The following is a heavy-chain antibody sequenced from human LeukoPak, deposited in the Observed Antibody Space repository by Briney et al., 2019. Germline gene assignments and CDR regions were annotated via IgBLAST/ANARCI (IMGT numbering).Heavy chain of an antibody. D-gene: IGHD6-6*01. Sequence: ASVKVSCKASGYTFTGYYMHWVRQAPGRGLEWMGRINPNSGGTNYAQKFQGRVTMTRDTSITTAYMELSRLRSDDTAVYYCASGYSSSSGFDYWGQGTLVTVSS. CDR2: INPNSGGT. V-gene: IGHV1-2*06. CDR3: ASGYSSSSGFDY. CDR1: GYTFTGYY. J-gene: IGHJ4*02.